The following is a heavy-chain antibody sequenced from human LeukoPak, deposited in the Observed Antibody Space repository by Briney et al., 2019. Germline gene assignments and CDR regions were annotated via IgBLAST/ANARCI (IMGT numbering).Heavy chain of an antibody. Sequence: GGSLRLSCAASGFTFSSYAMSWVRQAPGKGLEWVSAISGSGGSTYYADSVKGRFTISRDNSKNTLYLQINSLRAEDTAVYYCAKIPRRVRGVITDYWGQGTLVTVSS. J-gene: IGHJ4*02. CDR1: GFTFSSYA. CDR3: AKIPRRVRGVITDY. V-gene: IGHV3-23*01. D-gene: IGHD3-10*01. CDR2: ISGSGGST.